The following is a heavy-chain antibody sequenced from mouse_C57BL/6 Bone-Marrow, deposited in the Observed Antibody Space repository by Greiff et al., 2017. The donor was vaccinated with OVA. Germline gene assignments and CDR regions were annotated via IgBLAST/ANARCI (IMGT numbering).Heavy chain of an antibody. CDR2: IYPGDGDT. D-gene: IGHD1-1*01. Sequence: QVQLKESGPELVKPGASVKISCKASGYAFSSSWMNWVKQRPGKGLEWIGRIYPGDGDTNYNEKFKGKATLTADKSSSTAYMQLRSLTSEDSAVYFCAPYDWYFDVWGTGTTVTVSS. J-gene: IGHJ1*03. CDR1: GYAFSSSW. V-gene: IGHV1-82*01. CDR3: APYDWYFDV.